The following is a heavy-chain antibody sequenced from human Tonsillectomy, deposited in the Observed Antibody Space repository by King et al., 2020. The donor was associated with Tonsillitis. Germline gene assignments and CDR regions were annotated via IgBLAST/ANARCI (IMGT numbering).Heavy chain of an antibody. CDR2: IIPIFGTA. V-gene: IGHV1-69*01. CDR1: GGTFSSYA. D-gene: IGHD2-21*02. CDR3: AGGVIGAYCGGDCYSLDY. J-gene: IGHJ4*02. Sequence: VQLVESGAEVKKPGSSVKVSCKASGGTFSSYAISWVRQAPGQGLEWMGGIIPIFGTANYAQKFQGRVTITADESTSTAYMVRSSLRSEDTAVYYCAGGVIGAYCGGDCYSLDYWGQGTLVTVSS.